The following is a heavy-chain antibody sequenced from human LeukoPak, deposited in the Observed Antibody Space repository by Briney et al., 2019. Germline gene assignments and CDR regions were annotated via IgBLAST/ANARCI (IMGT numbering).Heavy chain of an antibody. V-gene: IGHV3-23*01. Sequence: PGGSLRLSCEASGFTFTSYALSWVRQAPGKGLEWVSGITGSGEDTNYADSVKGRFTISRDNSTDTLFLKMTTLRAEDTAVYYCAKSSQRKTPSLVSFFDSWGQGTLVTVSS. D-gene: IGHD2-8*01. CDR2: ITGSGEDT. CDR3: AKSSQRKTPSLVSFFDS. J-gene: IGHJ4*02. CDR1: GFTFTSYA.